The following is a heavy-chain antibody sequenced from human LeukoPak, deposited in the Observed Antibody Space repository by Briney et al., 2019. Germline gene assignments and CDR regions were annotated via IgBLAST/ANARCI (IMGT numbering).Heavy chain of an antibody. Sequence: SETLSLTCAVYGTSFSGYYWSWIRQPPGKGLEWIGELNPTRDTNYNSSLKSRVMISIDTSKNQFSLRLTSVTAADTAMYYCARISFGGFIVAQDYWGQGTLVAVSS. D-gene: IGHD3-16*02. J-gene: IGHJ4*02. CDR3: ARISFGGFIVAQDY. CDR2: LNPTRDT. V-gene: IGHV4-34*01. CDR1: GTSFSGYY.